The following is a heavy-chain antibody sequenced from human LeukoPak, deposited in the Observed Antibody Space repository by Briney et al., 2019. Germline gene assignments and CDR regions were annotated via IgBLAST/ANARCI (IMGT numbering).Heavy chain of an antibody. J-gene: IGHJ4*02. CDR1: GYTFTGYY. V-gene: IGHV1-2*02. CDR3: AREVNYYDSSGYYCDY. CDR2: INPNSGGT. Sequence: ASVTVSCKASGYTFTGYYMHWVRQAPGQGLEWMGWINPNSGGTNYEQKFQGRVTMTRDTSISTAYMELRRLRSDDTAVYYCAREVNYYDSSGYYCDYWGQGTLVTVSS. D-gene: IGHD3-22*01.